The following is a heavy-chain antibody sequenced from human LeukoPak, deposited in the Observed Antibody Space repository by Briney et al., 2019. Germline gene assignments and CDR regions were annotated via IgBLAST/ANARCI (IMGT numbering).Heavy chain of an antibody. V-gene: IGHV3-23*01. Sequence: PGGSLRLSCIASGYTFGDYGLSWLRQAPGEGLEWVSAISGSGGSTYYADSVKGRFTISRDNSKNTLYLQMNSLRAEDTAVYYCAKRSGDYWGQGTLSPSPQ. D-gene: IGHD3-3*01. CDR2: ISGSGGST. J-gene: IGHJ4*02. CDR1: GYTFGDYG. CDR3: AKRSGDY.